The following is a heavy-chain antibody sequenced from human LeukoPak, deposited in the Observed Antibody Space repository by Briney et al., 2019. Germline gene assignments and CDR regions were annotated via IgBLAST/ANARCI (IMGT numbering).Heavy chain of an antibody. J-gene: IGHJ5*02. D-gene: IGHD3-10*01. CDR3: ARAGAWQIDP. CDR1: GGSISSYY. V-gene: IGHV4-59*01. CDR2: IFYTGST. Sequence: SESLSLTCTVSGGSISSYYWSWIRQPPGKGLEWIGHIFYTGSTTYNPSLKSRVTISVDKSKNQFSLKLSSVTTADTAIYFCARAGAWQIDPWGQGTLVTVSS.